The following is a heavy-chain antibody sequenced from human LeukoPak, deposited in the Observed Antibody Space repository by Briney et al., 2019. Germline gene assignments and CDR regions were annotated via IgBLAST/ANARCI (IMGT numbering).Heavy chain of an antibody. CDR1: GFXFSAYS. CDR3: ARERDYSGWQFDF. J-gene: IGHJ4*02. CDR2: ISSSSGTI. V-gene: IGHV3-48*01. Sequence: GGSLRLSCAASGFXFSAYSMNWVRQAPGKGLEWVSYISSSSGTIYYADSVKGRFTISRDNSKNTLYLQMNSLRAEDTAVYYCARERDYSGWQFDFWGQGTLVTVSS. D-gene: IGHD6-19*01.